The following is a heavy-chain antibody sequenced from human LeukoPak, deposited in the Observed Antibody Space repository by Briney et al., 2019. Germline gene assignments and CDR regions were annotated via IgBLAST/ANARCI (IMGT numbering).Heavy chain of an antibody. CDR1: GFTFSSYA. CDR3: AKDRAYYYGSGSQPPDY. Sequence: GGSLRLSCAASGFTFSSYAMHWVRQAPGKGLEWVAVISYDGSNKYYADSVKGRFTISRDNSKNTLYLQMNSLRAEDTAVYYCAKDRAYYYGSGSQPPDYWGQGTLVTVSS. D-gene: IGHD3-10*01. V-gene: IGHV3-30*04. CDR2: ISYDGSNK. J-gene: IGHJ4*02.